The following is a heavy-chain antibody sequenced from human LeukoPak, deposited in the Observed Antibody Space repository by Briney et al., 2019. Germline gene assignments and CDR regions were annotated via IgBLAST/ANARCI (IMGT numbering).Heavy chain of an antibody. Sequence: GGSLRLSCAASGFTFSSYSMNWVRQAPGKGLEWVSYISSSSSTIYYADSVKGRFTISRDNAKNSLYLQMNSLRDEDTAVYYCARESYAYIWGSYRAFDYWGQGTLVTVSS. CDR2: ISSSSSTI. CDR3: ARESYAYIWGSYRAFDY. J-gene: IGHJ4*02. CDR1: GFTFSSYS. V-gene: IGHV3-48*02. D-gene: IGHD3-16*02.